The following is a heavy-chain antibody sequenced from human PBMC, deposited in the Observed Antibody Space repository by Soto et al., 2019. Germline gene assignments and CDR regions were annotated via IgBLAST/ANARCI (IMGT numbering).Heavy chain of an antibody. CDR1: GGSISIGTDY. CDR2: IHYSGST. J-gene: IGHJ4*02. D-gene: IGHD2-2*01. CDR3: ARRYESCFDY. Sequence: SETLSLTCDVSGGSISIGTDYWGWIRQPPGKGLEWIGNIHYSGSTNYNPSLKSRLNISVDTSKNQFSLKLSSVTAADTAVYYCARRYESCFDYWGQGTLVTVS. V-gene: IGHV4-39*01.